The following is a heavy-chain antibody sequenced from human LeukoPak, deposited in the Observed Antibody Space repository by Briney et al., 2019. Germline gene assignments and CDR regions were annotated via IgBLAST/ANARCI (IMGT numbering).Heavy chain of an antibody. J-gene: IGHJ6*03. CDR3: AREVDYDFWSGYLYYYYMDV. CDR1: DYTFTSYG. CDR2: ISAYNGNT. V-gene: IGHV1-18*01. D-gene: IGHD3-3*01. Sequence: ASVKVSCKASDYTFTSYGISWVRQAPGQGLEWMGWISAYNGNTNYAQKLQGRVTTTTDTSTSTAYMELRSLRSDDTAVYYCAREVDYDFWSGYLYYYYMDVWGKGTTVTVSS.